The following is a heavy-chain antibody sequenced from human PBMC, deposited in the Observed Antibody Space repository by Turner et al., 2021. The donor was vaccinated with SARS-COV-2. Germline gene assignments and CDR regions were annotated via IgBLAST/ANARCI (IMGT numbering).Heavy chain of an antibody. J-gene: IGHJ4*02. V-gene: IGHV1-46*01. Sequence: QVQLVQSGAEGKKPGASVKLSCKASGYNFTTYYIHWVRQAPGQGLEWMGRIHPSDGRTDYPQRFQGRVTMTRDTSTSTVHMELSSLISEDTAVYYCATVVGAVWGQGTLVIVSS. CDR3: ATVVGAV. CDR1: GYNFTTYY. D-gene: IGHD6-6*01. CDR2: IHPSDGRT.